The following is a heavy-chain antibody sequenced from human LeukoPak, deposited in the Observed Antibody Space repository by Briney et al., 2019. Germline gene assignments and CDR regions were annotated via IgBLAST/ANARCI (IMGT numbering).Heavy chain of an antibody. D-gene: IGHD3-3*01. CDR2: INHSGSP. V-gene: IGHV4-34*01. CDR3: GSRRTAMFGVIKGPIDY. CDR1: GGSFSDYY. J-gene: IGHJ4*02. Sequence: TSETLSLTCAVYGGSFSDYYWTWIRQPPGKGLEWIGEINHSGSPNNNPSLKSRVSISFDTSKNQFSLKLTSVTAADTAVYYCGSRRTAMFGVIKGPIDYWGQGTLVTVSS.